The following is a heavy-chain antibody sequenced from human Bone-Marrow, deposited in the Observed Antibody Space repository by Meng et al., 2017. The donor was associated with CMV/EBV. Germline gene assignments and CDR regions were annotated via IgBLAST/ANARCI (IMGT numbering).Heavy chain of an antibody. J-gene: IGHJ6*02. CDR1: GFTFSSYS. V-gene: IGHV3-30*03. CDR2: ISYDGSNK. D-gene: IGHD2-2*01. CDR3: ARGGVVVVPAAISYYYYGMDV. Sequence: GGSLRLSCAASGFTFSSYSMNWVRQAPGKGLEWVAVISYDGSNKYYADSVKGRFTISRDNSKNTLYLQMNSLRAEDTAVYYCARGGVVVVPAAISYYYYGMDVWGQGTTVTVSS.